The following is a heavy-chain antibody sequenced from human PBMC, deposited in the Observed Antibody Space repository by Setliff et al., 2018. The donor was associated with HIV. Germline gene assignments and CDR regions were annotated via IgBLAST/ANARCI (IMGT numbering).Heavy chain of an antibody. CDR1: GGSMSTYY. Sequence: SETLSLTCSVPGGSMSTYYWSWIRQPAGKGLEWIGRIYSSGSTIYNPSLRSRVTMSVDTSKSQLSLKLSSVTAADTAVYYCASEKVAWTVSDSFFEFWGQGVPVTVSS. V-gene: IGHV4-4*07. CDR2: IYSSGST. D-gene: IGHD2-15*01. J-gene: IGHJ4*02. CDR3: ASEKVAWTVSDSFFEF.